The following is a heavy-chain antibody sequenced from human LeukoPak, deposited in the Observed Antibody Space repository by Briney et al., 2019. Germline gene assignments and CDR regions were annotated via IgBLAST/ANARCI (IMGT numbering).Heavy chain of an antibody. D-gene: IGHD5-12*01. J-gene: IGHJ4*02. V-gene: IGHV3-7*01. CDR2: IRPDGTEK. Sequence: GGSLRLSCAGSGFSFRTYWMTWVRQAPGKGLEWVANIRPDGTEKNYVDSVRGRFTISRDNADNSLYLQMNSLRAEDTAVYFCARDSGTSGYDVLDYWGQGTLVTVSS. CDR3: ARDSGTSGYDVLDY. CDR1: GFSFRTYW.